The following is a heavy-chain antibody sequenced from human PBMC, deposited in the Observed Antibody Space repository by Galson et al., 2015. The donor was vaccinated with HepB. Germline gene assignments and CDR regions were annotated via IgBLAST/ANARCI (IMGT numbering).Heavy chain of an antibody. J-gene: IGHJ4*02. CDR1: GFTFSGSA. D-gene: IGHD1-26*01. CDR3: LRLGDFSGYSGR. CDR2: IGSASYNYAT. Sequence: SLRLSCAGSGFTFSGSAMHWVRQASGKGLEWVGRIGSASYNYATAYTASVKGRFTLSRDDSRAMAYLHMRRLKTEDTAVYYCLRLGDFSGYSGRWGQGTLVTVSS. V-gene: IGHV3-73*01.